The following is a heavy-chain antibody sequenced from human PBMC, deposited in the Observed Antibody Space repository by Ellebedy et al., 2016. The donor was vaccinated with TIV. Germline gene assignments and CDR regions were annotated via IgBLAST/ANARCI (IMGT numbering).Heavy chain of an antibody. Sequence: GESLKISCVASGFTFPGNAMSCVRQAPWKRLEWVSAISGTGDSTFYPDSMKGRFTISRDNSKNTLYLQMNSLRAEDTAVYFCVRGARSSSSFFDFWGQGTLVTVSS. CDR3: VRGARSSSSFFDF. CDR1: GFTFPGNA. V-gene: IGHV3-23*01. J-gene: IGHJ4*02. CDR2: ISGTGDST. D-gene: IGHD6-6*01.